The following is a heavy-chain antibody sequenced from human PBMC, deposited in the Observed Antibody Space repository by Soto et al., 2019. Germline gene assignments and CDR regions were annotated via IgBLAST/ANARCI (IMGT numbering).Heavy chain of an antibody. V-gene: IGHV4-59*01. CDR2: IYDSGIT. CDR3: ARDPGSGSYSYNYFDP. CDR1: GGSISSYY. Sequence: SETLSLTCTVSGGSISSYYWSWIREPPGKGLEWIGHIYDSGITNYSPSLKSRVTISVDTSKNQFSLKLSSVAAADTAVYYCARDPGSGSYSYNYFDPWGQGTLVTVSS. J-gene: IGHJ5*02. D-gene: IGHD3-10*01.